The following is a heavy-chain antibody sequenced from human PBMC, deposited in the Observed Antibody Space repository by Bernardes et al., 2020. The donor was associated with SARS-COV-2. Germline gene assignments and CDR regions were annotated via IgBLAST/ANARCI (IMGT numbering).Heavy chain of an antibody. Sequence: GGSLRLSCAASGFTFSDYYMSWIRQAPGKGLEWISDISSTSDYTNYGDSVMGRFTISRDNAKKSLYLQMNSLRAEDTAVYYCARDKRYRNYWDYYYYGMDGWGQGTTVTVSS. D-gene: IGHD4-4*01. CDR1: GFTFSDYY. CDR3: ARDKRYRNYWDYYYYGMDG. CDR2: ISSTSDYT. V-gene: IGHV3-11*06. J-gene: IGHJ6*02.